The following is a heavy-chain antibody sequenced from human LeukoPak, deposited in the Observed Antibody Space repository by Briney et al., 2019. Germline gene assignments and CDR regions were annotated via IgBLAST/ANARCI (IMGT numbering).Heavy chain of an antibody. Sequence: GGSLRLSCAASGFTFSDYGIHWVRQAPGKGLEWVAFITYDGKNKYYADSVQGRITISRDTSKNTVYLQMNSLRAEDTAVYYCERKQYSTSSSISGAFDIWGQGTMVTVSS. CDR1: GFTFSDYG. CDR3: ERKQYSTSSSISGAFDI. D-gene: IGHD6-6*01. CDR2: ITYDGKNK. J-gene: IGHJ3*02. V-gene: IGHV3-30*02.